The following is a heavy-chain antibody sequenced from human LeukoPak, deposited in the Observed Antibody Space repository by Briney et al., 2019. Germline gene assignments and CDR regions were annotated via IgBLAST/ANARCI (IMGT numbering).Heavy chain of an antibody. CDR3: ARDRRDDFDYYYGMDV. D-gene: IGHD3-3*01. V-gene: IGHV1-18*01. CDR1: GYTFTSYD. Sequence: ASVKVSCKASGYTFTSYDINWVRQATGQGLEWMGWISAYNGNTNYAQKLQGRVTMTTDTSTSTAYMELRSLRSDDTAVYYCARDRRDDFDYYYGMDVWGQGTTVTVSS. CDR2: ISAYNGNT. J-gene: IGHJ6*02.